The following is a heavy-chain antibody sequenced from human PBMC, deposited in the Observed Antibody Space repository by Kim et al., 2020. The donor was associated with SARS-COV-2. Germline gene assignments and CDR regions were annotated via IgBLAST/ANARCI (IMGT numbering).Heavy chain of an antibody. CDR1: GFTFGDYA. J-gene: IGHJ6*03. Sequence: GGSLRLSCAASGFTFGDYAMHWVRQAPGKGLEWVSGISWNSGSIGYADSVKGRFTISRDNAKNYLYLQMNSLRAEDTALYYCAKEAGYSSLYYYYYMDVWGKGTTVTVSS. V-gene: IGHV3-9*01. D-gene: IGHD6-19*01. CDR3: AKEAGYSSLYYYYYMDV. CDR2: ISWNSGSI.